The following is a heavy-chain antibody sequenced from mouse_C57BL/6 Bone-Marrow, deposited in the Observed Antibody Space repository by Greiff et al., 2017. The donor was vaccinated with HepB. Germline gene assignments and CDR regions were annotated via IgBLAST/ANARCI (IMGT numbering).Heavy chain of an antibody. Sequence: EVKLVESGGDLVKPGGSLKLSCAASGFTFSSYGMSWVRQTPDKRLEWVATISSGGSYTYYPDSVKGRFTFSRDNAKNTLYLQMSSLKSEDTAMYYCARHWDDLDYWGQGTTLTVSS. CDR2: ISSGGSYT. J-gene: IGHJ2*01. CDR3: ARHWDDLDY. V-gene: IGHV5-6*02. D-gene: IGHD4-1*01. CDR1: GFTFSSYG.